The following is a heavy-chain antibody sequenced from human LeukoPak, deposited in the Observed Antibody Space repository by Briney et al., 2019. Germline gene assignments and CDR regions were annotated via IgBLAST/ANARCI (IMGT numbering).Heavy chain of an antibody. J-gene: IGHJ6*03. CDR3: ARGKAAAGTGYYMDV. Sequence: SETLSLTCAVYGGSFSGYYWSWVRQPPGKGLEWIGEINHSGSTNYNPSLKSRVTISVDTSKNQFSLKLSSVTAADTAVYYCARGKAAAGTGYYMDVWGKGTTVTVSS. V-gene: IGHV4-34*01. CDR1: GGSFSGYY. D-gene: IGHD6-13*01. CDR2: INHSGST.